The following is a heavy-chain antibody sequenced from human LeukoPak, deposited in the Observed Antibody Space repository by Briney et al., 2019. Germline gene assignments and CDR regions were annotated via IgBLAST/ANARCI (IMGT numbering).Heavy chain of an antibody. CDR3: ARGDRDLLDYYYYMDV. D-gene: IGHD3-3*01. CDR2: IGSSGSII. CDR1: GFTFSTYE. J-gene: IGHJ6*03. Sequence: GGSLRLSCAASGFTFSTYEMNWVRQAPGKGLEWVSYIGSSGSIIYYADSVKGRFTISRDNAKNSLYLQMNSLRAEDTAVYYCARGDRDLLDYYYYMDVWGKGTTVTISS. V-gene: IGHV3-48*03.